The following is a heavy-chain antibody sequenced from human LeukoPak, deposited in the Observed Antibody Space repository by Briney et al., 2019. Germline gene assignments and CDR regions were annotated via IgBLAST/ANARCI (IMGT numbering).Heavy chain of an antibody. Sequence: GGSLRLSCAASGFTFNSYSMNWVRQAPGKGLEWVSSISSSSYIYYADSVKGRFTISRDNAKNSLYLQMNSLRAEDTAVYYCARVPLRYFDPHAFDIWGQGTMVTVSS. CDR2: ISSSSYI. D-gene: IGHD3-9*01. CDR3: ARVPLRYFDPHAFDI. CDR1: GFTFNSYS. J-gene: IGHJ3*02. V-gene: IGHV3-21*01.